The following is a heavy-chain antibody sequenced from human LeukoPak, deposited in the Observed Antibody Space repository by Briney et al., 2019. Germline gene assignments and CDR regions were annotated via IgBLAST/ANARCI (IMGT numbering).Heavy chain of an antibody. CDR1: GYSISSGYY. Sequence: SETLSLTCTVSGYSISSGYYWGWIRQPPGKGLEWIGSIYHSGSTYYNPSLKSRVTISVDTSKNQFSLKLSSVTAADTAVYYCAREGDSSGWSPYYYYGMDVWGQGTTVTVSS. D-gene: IGHD6-19*01. V-gene: IGHV4-38-2*02. CDR3: AREGDSSGWSPYYYYGMDV. CDR2: IYHSGST. J-gene: IGHJ6*02.